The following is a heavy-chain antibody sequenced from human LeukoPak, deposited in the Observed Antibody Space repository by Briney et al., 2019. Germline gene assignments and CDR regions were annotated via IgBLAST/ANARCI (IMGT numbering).Heavy chain of an antibody. J-gene: IGHJ4*02. V-gene: IGHV3-23*01. Sequence: GGSLRLSCAASGFTFSNYAMSWVRQAPGKGLEWVSAISGSGDSTYYADSVKGRFTISRDNSKNTLYLQMNSLRAEDTAVYYCAKDREYCSGGSCYDPIFDYWGQGTLVTVSS. D-gene: IGHD2-15*01. CDR1: GFTFSNYA. CDR2: ISGSGDST. CDR3: AKDREYCSGGSCYDPIFDY.